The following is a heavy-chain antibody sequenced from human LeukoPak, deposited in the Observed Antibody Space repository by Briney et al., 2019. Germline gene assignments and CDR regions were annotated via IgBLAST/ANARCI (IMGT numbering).Heavy chain of an antibody. CDR2: IYYDGTT. J-gene: IGHJ4*02. Sequence: SETLSLTCTASGASISTTSYYWAWIRQPPGKGLEWIVSIYYDGTTYYNPSLKSRVTISVDTSKNQFSLKLSSVTAADTAVYYCARVPTGIQLWPYFDYWGQGTLVTVSS. CDR3: ARVPTGIQLWPYFDY. D-gene: IGHD5-18*01. CDR1: GASISTTSYY. V-gene: IGHV4-39*07.